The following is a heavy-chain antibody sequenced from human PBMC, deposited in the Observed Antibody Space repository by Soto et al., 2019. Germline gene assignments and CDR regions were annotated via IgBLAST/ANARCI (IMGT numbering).Heavy chain of an antibody. J-gene: IGHJ3*02. V-gene: IGHV3-7*01. CDR2: IKQDGSEK. D-gene: IGHD1-26*01. CDR1: GFTFSGFW. CDR3: AIEKVGPTSIHVFDI. Sequence: PGGSLRLSCAASGFTFSGFWMSWVRQAPGKGLEWVANIKQDGSEKYYVDSVKGRFTISRDNAKNSLYLQMNSLRAEDTAVYYCAIEKVGPTSIHVFDIWGQGTMVTVSS.